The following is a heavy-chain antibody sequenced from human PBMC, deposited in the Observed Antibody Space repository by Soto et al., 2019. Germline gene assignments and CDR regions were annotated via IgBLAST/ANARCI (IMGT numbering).Heavy chain of an antibody. D-gene: IGHD5-18*01. J-gene: IGHJ6*03. CDR1: GFTFSDYY. Sequence: GGSLRLSCAASGFTFSDYYMSWIRQAPGKGLEWVSYISSSGSTIYYADSVKGRFTISRDNAKNSLYLQMNSLRAEDTALYYCARDRGYSYGLHYYYYMDVWGKGTTVTVSS. V-gene: IGHV3-11*01. CDR3: ARDRGYSYGLHYYYYMDV. CDR2: ISSSGSTI.